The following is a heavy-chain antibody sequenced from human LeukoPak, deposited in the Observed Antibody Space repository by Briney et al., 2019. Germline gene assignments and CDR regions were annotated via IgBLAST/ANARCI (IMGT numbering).Heavy chain of an antibody. CDR2: ISFDGNIK. J-gene: IGHJ4*02. Sequence: GGSLTLSCAASGFSFSRYSMHWVRQAPGKGLEWVTFISFDGNIKYYADSVKGRFTISRDKSKNTLYLQMSSLRAEDTAVYYCARASSGSFSVDYWGQGTLVTVSS. CDR1: GFSFSRYS. V-gene: IGHV3-30*15. D-gene: IGHD3-10*01. CDR3: ARASSGSFSVDY.